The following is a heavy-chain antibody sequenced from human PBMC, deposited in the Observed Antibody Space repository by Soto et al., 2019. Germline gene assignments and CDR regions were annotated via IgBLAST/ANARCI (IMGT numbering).Heavy chain of an antibody. J-gene: IGHJ4*02. CDR2: IGTAGDT. Sequence: GRSLRLSYEASGFTFSGFDLHWVRQPTGKGLEWVSTIGTAGDTYYADSVRGRFTISRDNSKNTLYLQMNSLRPEDAAMYYCVQDLYRSSSMPYLDHWGQGSLVGVSS. V-gene: IGHV3-13*01. CDR3: VQDLYRSSSMPYLDH. D-gene: IGHD2-2*01. CDR1: GFTFSGFD.